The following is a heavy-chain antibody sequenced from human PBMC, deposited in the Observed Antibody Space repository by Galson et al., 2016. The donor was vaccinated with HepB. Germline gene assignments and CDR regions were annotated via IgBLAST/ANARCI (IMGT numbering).Heavy chain of an antibody. Sequence: VSCKASDYSFTSDGISWVRQAPGQGLEWIGWISPNNGNTTYAKKLQDRLTMTTDTSTNTVYMELRSLRSDDTAVYYCAREGVCSGGRCYSGFDYWGQGTLVIVSS. CDR2: ISPNNGNT. D-gene: IGHD2-15*01. CDR3: AREGVCSGGRCYSGFDY. CDR1: DYSFTSDG. V-gene: IGHV1-18*04. J-gene: IGHJ4*02.